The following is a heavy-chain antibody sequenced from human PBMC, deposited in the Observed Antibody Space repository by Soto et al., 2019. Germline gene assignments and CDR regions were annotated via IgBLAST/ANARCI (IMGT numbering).Heavy chain of an antibody. D-gene: IGHD6-6*01. CDR1: GFTFSSYW. Sequence: GGSLRLSCAASGFTFSSYWMHWVRQAPGKGLVWVSRINSDGSSTNSADSVKGRFTISRDNAKNTLYLQMNSLRAEDTAVYYCAHSSSLNWFDPWGQGTLVTVSS. CDR2: INSDGSST. V-gene: IGHV3-74*01. J-gene: IGHJ5*02. CDR3: AHSSSLNWFDP.